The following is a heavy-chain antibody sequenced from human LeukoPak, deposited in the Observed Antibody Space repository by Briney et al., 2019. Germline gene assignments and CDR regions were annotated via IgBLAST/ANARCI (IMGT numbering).Heavy chain of an antibody. J-gene: IGHJ5*02. Sequence: GGSLRLSCAASGFTFSSYAMSWVRQAPGKGLEWVSAISGSGGSTYYADSVKGRFTISRDNSKNTLYLQMNSLRAEDTAVYCCAKRRELLLYNWFDPWGQGTLVTVSS. CDR2: ISGSGGST. CDR3: AKRRELLLYNWFDP. D-gene: IGHD1-26*01. V-gene: IGHV3-23*01. CDR1: GFTFSSYA.